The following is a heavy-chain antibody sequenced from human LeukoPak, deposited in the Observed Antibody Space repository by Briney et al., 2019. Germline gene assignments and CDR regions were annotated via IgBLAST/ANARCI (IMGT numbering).Heavy chain of an antibody. D-gene: IGHD1-1*01. Sequence: SETLSLTCAVSGYSISSGYYWGWIRQPPGRGLQWIGSIYHNGTTYYNPSLWSRLTISLDTSKNQFSLRLSSVTAADTAVYYCARQTGTTPTFDFWGQGTQVTVSS. V-gene: IGHV4-38-2*01. CDR3: ARQTGTTPTFDF. CDR1: GYSISSGYY. CDR2: IYHNGTT. J-gene: IGHJ4*02.